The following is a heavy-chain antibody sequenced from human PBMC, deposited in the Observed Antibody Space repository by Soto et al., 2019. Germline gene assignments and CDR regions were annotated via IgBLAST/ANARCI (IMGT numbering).Heavy chain of an antibody. Sequence: GGSLRLSCAASGFTFSSYGMHWVRQAPGKGLEWVAVISYDGSKKYYADSVKGRFTISRDNSKNTLYLQMNSLRAEDTAVYYSAKVIYIAYDYYYYGMDVWGQGTTVTVSS. D-gene: IGHD3-16*01. CDR3: AKVIYIAYDYYYYGMDV. CDR2: ISYDGSKK. CDR1: GFTFSSYG. J-gene: IGHJ6*02. V-gene: IGHV3-30*18.